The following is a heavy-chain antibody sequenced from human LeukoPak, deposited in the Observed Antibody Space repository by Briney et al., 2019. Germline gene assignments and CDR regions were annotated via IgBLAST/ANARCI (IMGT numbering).Heavy chain of an antibody. CDR1: GYTFTGYY. CDR2: INPNSGGT. Sequence: ASVKVSCKASGYTFTGYYMHWVRQAPGRGLEWMGWINPNSGGTNYAQKFQGRVTMTRDTSISTAYMELSRLRSDDTAVYYCATYDHYASSGYDYWSQGNLLTPSS. CDR3: ATYDHYASSGYDY. J-gene: IGHJ1*01. V-gene: IGHV1-2*02. D-gene: IGHD3-22*01.